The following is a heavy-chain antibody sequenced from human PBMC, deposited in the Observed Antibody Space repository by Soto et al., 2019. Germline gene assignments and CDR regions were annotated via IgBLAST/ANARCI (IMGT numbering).Heavy chain of an antibody. CDR1: GFTFSSYA. J-gene: IGHJ4*02. D-gene: IGHD2-15*01. CDR2: VSIGGST. V-gene: IGHV3-23*01. Sequence: DVQLLESGGGLVQPEGSLRLSCAASGFTFSSYAMGWVRQGPGKGLEWVAGVSIGGSTHYAASVRGRFTISRDNSKNPLSLQMNSLTAEDTAVYFCAKRRGAGGHFDYWGKGALVTVSS. CDR3: AKRRGAGGHFDY.